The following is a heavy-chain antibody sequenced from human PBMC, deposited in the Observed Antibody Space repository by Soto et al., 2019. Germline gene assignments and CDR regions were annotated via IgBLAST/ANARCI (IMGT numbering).Heavy chain of an antibody. CDR2: IYWDGDK. D-gene: IGHD3-3*01. J-gene: IGHJ6*02. CDR1: GFSLSTSGVG. Sequence: QITLKESGPTLVKPTQTLTLTCTFSGFSLSTSGVGVGWIRQPPGKALEWLALIYWDGDKLYSPSLKSRLTITXDXXKNQVVLTMTNIDPVDTATYYCAHSRPQNYDFWSGYYTMDVWGQGTTVTVSS. V-gene: IGHV2-5*02. CDR3: AHSRPQNYDFWSGYYTMDV.